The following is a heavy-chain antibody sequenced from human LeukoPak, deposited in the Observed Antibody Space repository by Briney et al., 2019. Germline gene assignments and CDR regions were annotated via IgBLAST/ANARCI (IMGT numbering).Heavy chain of an antibody. Sequence: SVKVSCKASGGTFSSYAFSWVRQAPGQGLEWMGGIIPIFGTANYAQKFQGRVTITADESTGTAYMELSSLRSEDTAVYYCARSKDLRLDDIYYWGQGTLVTVSS. D-gene: IGHD3-9*01. J-gene: IGHJ4*02. CDR3: ARSKDLRLDDIYY. CDR2: IIPIFGTA. V-gene: IGHV1-69*13. CDR1: GGTFSSYA.